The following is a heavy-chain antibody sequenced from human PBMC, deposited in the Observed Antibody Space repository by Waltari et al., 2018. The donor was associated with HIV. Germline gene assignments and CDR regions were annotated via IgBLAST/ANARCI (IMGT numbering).Heavy chain of an antibody. J-gene: IGHJ4*02. Sequence: EVQLVQSGAEVKKPGESLKISCKGSGYSFTNYWIGWARQMPGKGLEWMGIIYPGDSEIRYSPSFQGQVTISVDKSISTASLQWSSLKASDTAMYFCARRSGYKGDYWGQGTLVTVSS. V-gene: IGHV5-51*01. CDR2: IYPGDSEI. CDR1: GYSFTNYW. D-gene: IGHD5-12*01. CDR3: ARRSGYKGDY.